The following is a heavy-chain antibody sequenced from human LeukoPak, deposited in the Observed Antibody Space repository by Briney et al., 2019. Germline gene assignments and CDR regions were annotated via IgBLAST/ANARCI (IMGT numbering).Heavy chain of an antibody. J-gene: IGHJ5*02. CDR3: ARGGQWLAP. Sequence: KPSETLSLTCTVSGGSISSYYWSWIRQPPGKGLEWIGYIYYSWSTNYNPSLKSRVTISVDTSKNQFSLKLSSVTAADTAVYYCARGGQWLAPWGQGTLVTVSS. CDR1: GGSISSYY. D-gene: IGHD6-19*01. V-gene: IGHV4-59*01. CDR2: IYYSWST.